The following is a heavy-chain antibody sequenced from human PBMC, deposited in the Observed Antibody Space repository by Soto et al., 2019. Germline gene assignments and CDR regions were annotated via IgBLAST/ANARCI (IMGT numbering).Heavy chain of an antibody. CDR3: AREPYYDSSGAVDI. CDR1: GFTFSSNG. Sequence: QVQLVESGGGVVQPGRSLRLSCAASGFTFSSNGMHWVRQAPGKGLEWVAVIWYDGSNKYYADSVKGRFTISRDNSKNTLYLQMNSLRAEDTAVYYCAREPYYDSSGAVDIWGQGTMVTVSS. J-gene: IGHJ3*02. D-gene: IGHD3-22*01. V-gene: IGHV3-33*01. CDR2: IWYDGSNK.